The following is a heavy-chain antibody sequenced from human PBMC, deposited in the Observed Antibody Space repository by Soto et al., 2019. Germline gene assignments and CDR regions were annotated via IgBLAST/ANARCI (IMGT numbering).Heavy chain of an antibody. CDR1: GFTFSSYA. D-gene: IGHD2-2*01. V-gene: IGHV3-23*01. CDR2: ISGSGGST. CDR3: AKSFIVVVPAASSGMDV. Sequence: GGSLRLSCAASGFTFSSYAMSWVRQAPGKGLEWVSAISGSGGSTYYADSVKGRFTISRDNSKNTLYLQMNSLRAEDTAVYYCAKSFIVVVPAASSGMDVWGQGTTVTVSS. J-gene: IGHJ6*02.